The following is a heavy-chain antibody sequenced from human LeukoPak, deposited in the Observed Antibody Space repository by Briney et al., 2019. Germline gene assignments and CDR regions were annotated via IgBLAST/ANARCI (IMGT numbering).Heavy chain of an antibody. J-gene: IGHJ5*02. CDR3: ARAHSITMVRGQTPFDP. V-gene: IGHV1-8*01. CDR1: GYTFTSYD. D-gene: IGHD3-10*01. Sequence: ASVKVSCKASGYTFTSYDINWVRQATGQGLEWMGWMNPNSGNTGYAQKFQGRVTMTRNTSISTAYMELSRLRSDDTAVYYCARAHSITMVRGQTPFDPWGQGTLVTVSS. CDR2: MNPNSGNT.